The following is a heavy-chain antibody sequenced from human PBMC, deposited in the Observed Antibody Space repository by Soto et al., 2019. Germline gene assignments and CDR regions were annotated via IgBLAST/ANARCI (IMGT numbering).Heavy chain of an antibody. CDR3: ARGSGYYYIFDF. J-gene: IGHJ4*02. Sequence: AETLSLSYAVSGGSISSSNWWGWFRQPPGKGLEWIGEIYHSGSTTYYPSLRSRVTISGDKSKNQFSLKLTSVTAADTAVYYCARGSGYYYIFDFWGQGTLVTVS. D-gene: IGHD3-22*01. CDR2: IYHSGST. CDR1: GGSISSSNW. V-gene: IGHV4-4*02.